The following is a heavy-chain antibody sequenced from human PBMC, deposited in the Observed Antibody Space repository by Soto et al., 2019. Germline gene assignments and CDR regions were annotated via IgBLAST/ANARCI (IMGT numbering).Heavy chain of an antibody. CDR3: AVGTMNSWTCDF. V-gene: IGHV1-69*01. J-gene: IGHJ4*02. Sequence: QVQVVQSGAEVKKPGSSVKVSCTASGGTFRNYAIIWVRQAPGHGREWVGGIIPLTETPVYAQTVQGRLTITADEITRAAYMELSSLRSDVTAVYSCAVGTMNSWTCDFLGQGTMVTVS. CDR2: IIPLTETP. D-gene: IGHD6-13*01. CDR1: GGTFRNYA.